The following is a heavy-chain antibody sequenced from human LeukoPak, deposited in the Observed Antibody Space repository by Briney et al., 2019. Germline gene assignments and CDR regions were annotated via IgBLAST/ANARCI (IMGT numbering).Heavy chain of an antibody. CDR2: ISAGGGST. Sequence: GGPLRLPCAPSGFTFSRYAMSWLRHAPGKGLEWVSTISAGGGSTYYADSVKGRFTISRDNSKNTLYLQMNSLRAEDTAVYYCAKSHYGERPFDYWGQGTLVTVSS. CDR1: GFTFSRYA. J-gene: IGHJ4*02. CDR3: AKSHYGERPFDY. V-gene: IGHV3-23*01. D-gene: IGHD4-17*01.